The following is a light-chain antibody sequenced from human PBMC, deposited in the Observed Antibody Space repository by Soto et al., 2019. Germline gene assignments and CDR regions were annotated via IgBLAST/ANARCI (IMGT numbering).Light chain of an antibody. Sequence: QSVLTQPASVSGSPGQSITISCTGTSSDIGAYNFVSWYQQHPGKAPKLMLYDVNNRPSGVSNRFSGSKSGNTASLTISGLQAEEEADYYCTSWRTSTTMVFGGGTKVTVL. V-gene: IGLV2-14*03. CDR3: TSWRTSTTMV. CDR1: SSDIGAYNF. CDR2: DVN. J-gene: IGLJ2*01.